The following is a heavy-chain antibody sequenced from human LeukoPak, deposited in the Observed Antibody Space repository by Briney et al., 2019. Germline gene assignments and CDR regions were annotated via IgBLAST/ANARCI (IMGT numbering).Heavy chain of an antibody. Sequence: PGKSLRLSCAASGFTFSSYPMHWVRQAPGKGLEWVAFIRYDGSNKYYADSVKGRFTISRDNTKNTLYLQMNSLRAEDTAVYYCAKDGGSDPDAFDIWGQGTMVTVSS. CDR2: IRYDGSNK. D-gene: IGHD2-15*01. J-gene: IGHJ3*02. V-gene: IGHV3-30*02. CDR1: GFTFSSYP. CDR3: AKDGGSDPDAFDI.